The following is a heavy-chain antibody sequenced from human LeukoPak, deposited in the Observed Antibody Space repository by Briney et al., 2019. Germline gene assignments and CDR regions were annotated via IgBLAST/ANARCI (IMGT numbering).Heavy chain of an antibody. J-gene: IGHJ4*02. CDR1: GFTFSSYS. CDR3: ARGTGYCSGGSCGSY. Sequence: PGGSQRLSCAASGFTFSSYSMNWVRQAPGKGLEWVSYISSSSTIYYADSVKGRFTISRDNAKNSLYLQMNSLRAEDTAVYYCARGTGYCSGGSCGSYWGQGTLVTVSS. V-gene: IGHV3-48*01. CDR2: ISSSSTI. D-gene: IGHD2-15*01.